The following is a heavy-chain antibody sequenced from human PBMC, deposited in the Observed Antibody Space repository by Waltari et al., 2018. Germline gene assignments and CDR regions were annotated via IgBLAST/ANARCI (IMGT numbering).Heavy chain of an antibody. CDR3: ATLATGSYGGLF. D-gene: IGHD1-26*01. CDR2: IYYSGST. V-gene: IGHV4-39*01. Sequence: QLQLQESGPGLVKPSETLSLTCTVSGGSLSSSSYYWGWIRQPPGKGLEWIGSIYYSGSTYYNPSLKSRVTMSVDTSKNQFSLKLSSVTAADTAVYYCATLATGSYGGLFWGQGTLVTVSS. CDR1: GGSLSSSSYY. J-gene: IGHJ4*02.